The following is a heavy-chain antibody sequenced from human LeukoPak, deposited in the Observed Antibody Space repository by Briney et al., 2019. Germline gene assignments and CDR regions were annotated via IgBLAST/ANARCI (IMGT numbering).Heavy chain of an antibody. V-gene: IGHV3-7*01. J-gene: IGHJ3*02. D-gene: IGHD5-18*01. CDR3: ARDSGYSYGNDAFDI. CDR1: GFTFSSYW. CDR2: IKQDGSEK. Sequence: PGGSLRLSCAASGFTFSSYWMSWVRQAPGKGPEWVANIKQDGSEKYYVDSVKGRFTISRDNAKNSLYLQMNSLRAEDTAVYYCARDSGYSYGNDAFDIWGQGTMVTVSS.